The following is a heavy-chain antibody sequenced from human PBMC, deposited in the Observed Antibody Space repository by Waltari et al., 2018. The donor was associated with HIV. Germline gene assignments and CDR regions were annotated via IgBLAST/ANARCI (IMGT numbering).Heavy chain of an antibody. CDR1: GYTFTSYS. CDR3: AREKNIPEKYHGMDV. V-gene: IGHV1-3*01. CDR2: INACNGNT. Sequence: QVQLVQSGAEVKKPGASVKVSCKASGYTFTSYSMHWVRQAPGRRFEWMGWINACNGNTKYSKKVQGRVTITRDTAASTAYMELTSLRSEDTAVYYCAREKNIPEKYHGMDVWGQGTTVTVSS. J-gene: IGHJ6*02.